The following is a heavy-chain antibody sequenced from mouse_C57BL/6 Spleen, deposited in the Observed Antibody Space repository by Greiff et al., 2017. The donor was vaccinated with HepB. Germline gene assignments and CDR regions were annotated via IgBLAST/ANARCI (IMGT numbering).Heavy chain of an antibody. CDR3: ARGYHHYGSSPFAY. CDR1: GYTFTDYN. Sequence: EVQLQQSGPELVKPGASVKMSCKASGYTFTDYNMHWVKQSHGKSLEWIGYINPNNGGTSYNQKFKGKATLTVNKSSSTAYMELRSLTSEDSAVYYCARGYHHYGSSPFAYWGQGTLVTVSA. CDR2: INPNNGGT. V-gene: IGHV1-22*01. J-gene: IGHJ3*01. D-gene: IGHD1-1*01.